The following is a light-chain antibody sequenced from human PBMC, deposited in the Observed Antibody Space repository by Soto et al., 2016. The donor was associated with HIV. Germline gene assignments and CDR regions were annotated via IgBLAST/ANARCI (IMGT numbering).Light chain of an antibody. CDR2: DDR. CDR1: NIGSRS. J-gene: IGLJ2*01. V-gene: IGLV3-21*03. CDR3: QVWDSSSDHPV. Sequence: SYELTQPPSVSVAPGKTAKITCGGNNIGSRSVHWYQQKPGQAPVLVVYDDRKRPSGIPERFSGSNSGNTATLTISRVEVGDEADYYCQVWDSSSDHPVFGRGTKLTVL.